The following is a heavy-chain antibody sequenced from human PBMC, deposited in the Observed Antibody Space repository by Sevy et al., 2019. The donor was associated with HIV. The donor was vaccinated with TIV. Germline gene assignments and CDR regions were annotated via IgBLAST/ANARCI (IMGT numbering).Heavy chain of an antibody. CDR3: AKDINRGCDGINCYPYYYYFYGLDV. V-gene: IGHV3-9*01. CDR2: ISWNSRNV. D-gene: IGHD2-21*01. Sequence: QPGGSLRLSCAASGFPFNDHALHWVRQVPGKGLEWVSGISWNSRNVGYADSVKGRFTISRDNANHFLYLEMNSLRPEDTAFYYCAKDINRGCDGINCYPYYYYFYGLDVWGQGTTVTVSS. J-gene: IGHJ6*02. CDR1: GFPFNDHA.